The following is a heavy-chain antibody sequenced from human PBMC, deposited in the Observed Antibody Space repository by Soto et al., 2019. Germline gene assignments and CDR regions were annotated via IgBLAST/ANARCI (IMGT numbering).Heavy chain of an antibody. Sequence: QITLKESGPTLVRPTQTLTLTCTFSGFSLSSTAVGVGGIRQAPGQAPEWLALMYWNDDNHYSPPLKSRLTLTKDTSKTQVVLTMTNVDPVDTATYYCAHGSGWLFDHWGQGTLVTVTS. V-gene: IGHV2-5*01. CDR3: AHGSGWLFDH. D-gene: IGHD3-22*01. J-gene: IGHJ4*02. CDR1: GFSLSSTAVG. CDR2: MYWNDDN.